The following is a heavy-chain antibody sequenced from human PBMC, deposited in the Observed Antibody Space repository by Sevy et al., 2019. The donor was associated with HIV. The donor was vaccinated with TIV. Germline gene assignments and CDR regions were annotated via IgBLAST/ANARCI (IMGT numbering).Heavy chain of an antibody. J-gene: IGHJ4*02. CDR3: ARVPLVPSAASSFTFDY. D-gene: IGHD2-15*01. V-gene: IGHV1-2*06. Sequence: ASVKVSCKASGYTFTGYYMHWVRQAPGQGLEWMGRINPNSGGTNYAQKFQGRVTMTRDTSISTAYMELSRLRSDDTAVYYCARVPLVPSAASSFTFDYWGQGTLVTVS. CDR2: INPNSGGT. CDR1: GYTFTGYY.